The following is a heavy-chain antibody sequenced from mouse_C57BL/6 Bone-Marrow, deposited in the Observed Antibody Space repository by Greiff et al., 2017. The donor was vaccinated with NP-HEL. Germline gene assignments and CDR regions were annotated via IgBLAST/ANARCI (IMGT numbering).Heavy chain of an antibody. CDR1: GYTFTSYW. D-gene: IGHD1-1*01. V-gene: IGHV1-64*01. Sequence: VQLQQPGAELVKPGASVKLSCKASGYTFTSYWMHWVKQRPGQGLEWIGMIHPADGDTNYIEKFKSKATLTVDKSSSTAYMQLSSLTSEDSAVYYCARRVWNEEGSDAYWGKGTPVTVSA. CDR2: IHPADGDT. J-gene: IGHJ3*01. CDR3: ARRVWNEEGSDAY.